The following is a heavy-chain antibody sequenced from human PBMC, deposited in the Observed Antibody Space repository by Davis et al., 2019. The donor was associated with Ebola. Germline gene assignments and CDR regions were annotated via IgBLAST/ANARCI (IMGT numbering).Heavy chain of an antibody. D-gene: IGHD5/OR15-5a*01. J-gene: IGHJ6*03. CDR2: INPNSGGT. Sequence: AASVKVSCKASGYSFIAYYIHWVRQAPGQGLEWMGWINPNSGGTKCAQKFQDWVTMTRDTSISTAYVELSGLTSDDTAIYYCARAVSPSSDYFMDVWGKGTAVTVS. CDR3: ARAVSPSSDYFMDV. V-gene: IGHV1-2*04. CDR1: GYSFIAYY.